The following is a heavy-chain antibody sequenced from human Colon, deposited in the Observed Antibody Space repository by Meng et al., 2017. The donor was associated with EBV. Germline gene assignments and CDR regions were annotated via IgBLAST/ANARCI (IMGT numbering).Heavy chain of an antibody. CDR2: VYHDGST. D-gene: IGHD4-17*01. V-gene: IGHV4-4*02. Sequence: VQLKGSGPGLVRPSGTLFLTCDVSGASITSDNDWWSWVRQPPGKALEWLGEVYHDGSTNYSPSVQSRVTISMDKSKNQFSLKLTSVNAADTAVYYCAREDDYGDYVAYWGQGILVTVSS. CDR3: AREDDYGDYVAY. J-gene: IGHJ4*02. CDR1: GASITSDNDW.